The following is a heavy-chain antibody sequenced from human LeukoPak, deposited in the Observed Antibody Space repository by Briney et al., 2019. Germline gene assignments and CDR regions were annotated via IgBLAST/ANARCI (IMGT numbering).Heavy chain of an antibody. CDR2: ISSSSSYI. CDR1: GFTFSSYS. D-gene: IGHD3-9*01. Sequence: GGSLRLSCAASGFTFSSYSMNWVRQAPGKGLEWVSSISSSSSYIYYADSVKGRFTISRDNAKNSPYLQMNSLRAEDTAVYYCARAPQRRGYYDILTGDFDYWGQGTLVTVSS. CDR3: ARAPQRRGYYDILTGDFDY. J-gene: IGHJ4*02. V-gene: IGHV3-21*01.